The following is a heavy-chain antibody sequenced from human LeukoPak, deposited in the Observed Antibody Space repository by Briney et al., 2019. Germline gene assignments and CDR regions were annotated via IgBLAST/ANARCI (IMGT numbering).Heavy chain of an antibody. J-gene: IGHJ6*02. CDR1: GYTFTSYG. CDR3: ARDYGDSHYYYYGMDV. D-gene: IGHD4-17*01. Sequence: ASVKVSCKASGYTFTSYGIRWVRQAPGQGLEWMGWICAYNCNTNYAHKLQGRVTMTTDTSTSTAYMDLRSLRSDDTAVYYCARDYGDSHYYYYGMDVWGQGTTVTVSS. CDR2: ICAYNCNT. V-gene: IGHV1-18*01.